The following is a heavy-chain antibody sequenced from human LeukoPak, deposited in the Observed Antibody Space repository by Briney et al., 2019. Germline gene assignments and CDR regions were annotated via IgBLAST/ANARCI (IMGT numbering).Heavy chain of an antibody. CDR1: GGTFSSYA. J-gene: IGHJ4*02. V-gene: IGHV1-69*04. CDR3: ARALYHYDSSGYSEYYFDY. CDR2: IIPILGIA. Sequence: SVKVSCKASGGTFSSYAISWVRQAPGQGLEWMGRIIPILGIANHAQKFQGRVTITADKSTSTAYMELSSLRSEGTAVYYCARALYHYDSSGYSEYYFDYWGQGTLVTVSS. D-gene: IGHD3-22*01.